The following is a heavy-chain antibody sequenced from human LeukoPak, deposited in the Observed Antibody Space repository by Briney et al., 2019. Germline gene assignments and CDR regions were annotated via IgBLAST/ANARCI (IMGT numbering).Heavy chain of an antibody. J-gene: IGHJ4*02. CDR2: ISGSGGNT. V-gene: IGHV3-23*01. Sequence: GGSLRLSCVGSGFTFSNNPLSWVRQAPGKGLEWVSAISGSGGNTYYADSVRGRFTISRDNSKNALFLQMNTLRADDTAVYYCATTKQARRYFDYWGQGTLVTVSS. D-gene: IGHD1-1*01. CDR3: ATTKQARRYFDY. CDR1: GFTFSNNP.